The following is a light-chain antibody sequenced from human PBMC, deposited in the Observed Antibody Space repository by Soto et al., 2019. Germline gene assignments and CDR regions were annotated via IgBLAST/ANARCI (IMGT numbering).Light chain of an antibody. J-gene: IGKJ5*01. CDR2: DAS. V-gene: IGKV3-11*01. Sequence: EIVLTQSPASLSVSPGERATLSCRASQSVRSKVAWYQQKPGQAPSLVIYDASNRATGIPARFSGSGSGTDFTLTISSLEPEDFAVYYCQQRSNWPVTFGQGTRLEIK. CDR1: QSVRSK. CDR3: QQRSNWPVT.